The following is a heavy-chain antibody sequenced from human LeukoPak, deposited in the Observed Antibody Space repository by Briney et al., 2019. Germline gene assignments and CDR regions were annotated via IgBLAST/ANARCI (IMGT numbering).Heavy chain of an antibody. CDR1: DYTFSRYS. CDR3: ARHGDGFYHGMDV. V-gene: IGHV3-21*01. Sequence: GGSLRLSCAASDYTFSRYSMNWFRQAPGEGLEWVSSISSGGHNIFYADPVKGRFTISRDNAKNSLYLQMNSLRVEDTAVYYCARHGDGFYHGMDVWGQGTTVTVSS. CDR2: ISSGGHNI. J-gene: IGHJ6*01. D-gene: IGHD4-17*01.